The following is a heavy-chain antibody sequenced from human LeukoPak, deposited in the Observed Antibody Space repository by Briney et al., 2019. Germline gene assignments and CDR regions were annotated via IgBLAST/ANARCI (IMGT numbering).Heavy chain of an antibody. CDR3: GRDPNGDYVGAFDF. CDR2: IRGSDAST. D-gene: IGHD4-17*01. J-gene: IGHJ3*01. V-gene: IGHV3-23*01. CDR1: GFTFSNYA. Sequence: GGSLRLSCEASGFTFSNYAVTWVRQAPGKGLEWVSSIRGSDASTFYADSVKGRFTMSRDNSKSTLYLQMNSLRVGDTAVYYCGRDPNGDYVGAFDFGGQGTLVTVSS.